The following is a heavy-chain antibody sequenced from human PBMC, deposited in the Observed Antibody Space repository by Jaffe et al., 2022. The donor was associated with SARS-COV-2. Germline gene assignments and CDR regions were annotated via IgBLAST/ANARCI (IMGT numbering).Heavy chain of an antibody. V-gene: IGHV3-30*03. CDR1: GFTFSNYD. Sequence: QVQLVESGGGVVQPGRSLRLSCAASGFTFSNYDMHWVRQAPGKGLEWVAVISYDGSTKYYADSVKGRFTISRDNSKNTLYLQMNSLRAEDTAVYYCASAGRITGTTEGRYYYYYGMNVWGQGTTVTVSS. J-gene: IGHJ6*02. CDR2: ISYDGSTK. D-gene: IGHD1-7*01. CDR3: ASAGRITGTTEGRYYYYYGMNV.